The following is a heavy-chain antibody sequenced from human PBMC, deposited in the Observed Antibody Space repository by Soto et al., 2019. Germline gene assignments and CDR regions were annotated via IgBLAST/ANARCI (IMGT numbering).Heavy chain of an antibody. CDR3: ARHLLLWSRIEVDYYGMDV. D-gene: IGHD6-19*01. J-gene: IGHJ6*02. CDR1: GYSFTSYW. V-gene: IGHV5-51*01. CDR2: IYPGDSDT. Sequence: GESLKISCKGSGYSFTSYWIGWVRQMPGKGLEWMGIIYPGDSDTRYSPSFQGQVTISADKSISTAYLQWSSLKASDTAMYYCARHLLLWSRIEVDYYGMDVWGQGTTVTVSS.